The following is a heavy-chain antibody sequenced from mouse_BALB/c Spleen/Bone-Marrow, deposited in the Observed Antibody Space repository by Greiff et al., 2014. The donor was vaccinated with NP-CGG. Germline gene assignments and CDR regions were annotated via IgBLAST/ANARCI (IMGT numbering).Heavy chain of an antibody. CDR3: ARFYYYGSSYYFDY. CDR2: ILPGSGST. Sequence: VQLVESGAELVKPGASVKVSCKATGYTFSSYWIEWVKQRPGHGLEWIGEILPGSGSTNYNEKFKGKATFTADTSSNTAYMQLSSLTSEDSAVYYCARFYYYGSSYYFDYWGQGTTLTVSS. D-gene: IGHD1-1*01. V-gene: IGHV1-9*01. J-gene: IGHJ2*01. CDR1: GYTFSSYW.